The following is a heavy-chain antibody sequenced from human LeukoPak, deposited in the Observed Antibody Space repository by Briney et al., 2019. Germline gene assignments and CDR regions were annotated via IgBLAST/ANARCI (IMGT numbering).Heavy chain of an antibody. V-gene: IGHV4-59*01. Sequence: PSETLSLTCSVSGGSISSYYWNWIRQPPGKGLEWIGYIYYSGTTKYNPSLKSRVTISADTSKNQFSLKLNSVTAADTAVYYRARSHRELLGDDAFDIWGQGTMVTVSS. CDR1: GGSISSYY. CDR3: ARSHRELLGDDAFDI. D-gene: IGHD1-7*01. CDR2: IYYSGTT. J-gene: IGHJ3*02.